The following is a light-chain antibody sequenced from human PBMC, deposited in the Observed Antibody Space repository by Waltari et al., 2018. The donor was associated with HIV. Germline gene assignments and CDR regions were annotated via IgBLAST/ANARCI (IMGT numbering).Light chain of an antibody. CDR1: TPNIGSNY. J-gene: IGLJ3*02. V-gene: IGLV1-47*01. Sequence: QSVLTQPPSASGTPGQRVTISCSGSTPNIGSNYVYWYQQLPGTAPKLPSYRNTQRPSGVPDRVAGSKSGTSASLAISGLRSEYESDYYCAAWDYSLSGLGVFGGGTKLTVL. CDR2: RNT. CDR3: AAWDYSLSGLGV.